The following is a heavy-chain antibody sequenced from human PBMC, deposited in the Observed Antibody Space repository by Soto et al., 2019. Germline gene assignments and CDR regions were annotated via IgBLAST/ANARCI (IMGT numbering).Heavy chain of an antibody. Sequence: EVQLVESGGGLVQPGRSLRLSCAASGFTFDDYAMHWVRQAPGKGLEWVSGISWNSGSIGYADSVKGRFTISRDNAKNSLYLQMNSLRAEDTALYYCVKDGYGGIPFDYWGQGTLVTVSS. V-gene: IGHV3-9*01. CDR1: GFTFDDYA. CDR3: VKDGYGGIPFDY. D-gene: IGHD4-17*01. CDR2: ISWNSGSI. J-gene: IGHJ4*02.